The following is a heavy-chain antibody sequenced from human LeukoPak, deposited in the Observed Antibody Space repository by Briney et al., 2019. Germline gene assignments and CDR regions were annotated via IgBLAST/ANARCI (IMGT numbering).Heavy chain of an antibody. V-gene: IGHV3-9*01. CDR3: AKDSGYSYGTTFYYYYGMDV. CDR2: ISWNSGSI. CDR1: GFIFDDYA. Sequence: GGSLRLSCAASGFIFDDYAMHWVRQAPGKGLEWVSGISWNSGSIGYADSVKGRFTISRDNAKNSLYLQMNSLRAEDTALYYCAKDSGYSYGTTFYYYYGMDVWGQGTTVTVSS. D-gene: IGHD5-18*01. J-gene: IGHJ6*02.